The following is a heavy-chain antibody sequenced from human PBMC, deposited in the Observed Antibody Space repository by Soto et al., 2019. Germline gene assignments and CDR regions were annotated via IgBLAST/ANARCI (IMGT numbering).Heavy chain of an antibody. V-gene: IGHV5-10-1*01. Sequence: GESLKISCKGSGYSFTSYWISWVRQLPGKGLEWMGRIDPSDSYTNYSPSFQGHVTISADKSISTAYLQWSSLKASDTAMYYCARQVETFYGMDVWGQGTTVTVSS. CDR3: ARQVETFYGMDV. CDR1: GYSFTSYW. D-gene: IGHD2-2*01. J-gene: IGHJ6*02. CDR2: IDPSDSYT.